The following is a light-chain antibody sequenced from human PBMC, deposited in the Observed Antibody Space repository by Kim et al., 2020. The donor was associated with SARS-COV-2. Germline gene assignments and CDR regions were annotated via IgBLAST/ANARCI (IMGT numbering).Light chain of an antibody. CDR3: SSYTSRNTLV. Sequence: QSALTQPASVSGSPGQSITISCTGTNNDVGGYNYVSWYQQHPGKAPKLLIYDVSNRPSGVFHRFSGSKSGNTASLTISGLQAEDEADYYCSSYTSRNTLVFGGGTQLTVL. J-gene: IGLJ3*02. CDR2: DVS. CDR1: NNDVGGYNY. V-gene: IGLV2-14*03.